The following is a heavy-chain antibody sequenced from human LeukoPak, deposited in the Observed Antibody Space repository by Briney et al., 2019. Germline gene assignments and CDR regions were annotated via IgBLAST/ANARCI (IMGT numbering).Heavy chain of an antibody. Sequence: SETLSLTCTVSGGSISRGGYHWSWIRQPPGKGLEWIAYIYHSGSTYYTPSLKSRATISVDRSKNQFSLKLTSVTAADTAVYYWAKKGCSMSSSCYCDFWGQGTLVTVSS. CDR1: GGSISRGGYH. D-gene: IGHD2-2*01. CDR3: AKKGCSMSSSCYCDF. J-gene: IGHJ4*02. CDR2: IYHSGST. V-gene: IGHV4-30-2*01.